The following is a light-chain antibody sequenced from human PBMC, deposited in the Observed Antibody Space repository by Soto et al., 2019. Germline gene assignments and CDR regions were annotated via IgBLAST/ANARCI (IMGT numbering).Light chain of an antibody. J-gene: IGKJ2*01. CDR1: QSVGSF. Sequence: EIVLTQSPATLSLSPGERATLSCRASQSVGSFLAWYQQKPGQAPRLLIYDASSRATGIPARFSGSGSGTDFXXTXXXXXXXXXAVYYCQQRNTWPGTFGXGTKLEIX. V-gene: IGKV3-11*01. CDR2: DAS. CDR3: QQRNTWPGT.